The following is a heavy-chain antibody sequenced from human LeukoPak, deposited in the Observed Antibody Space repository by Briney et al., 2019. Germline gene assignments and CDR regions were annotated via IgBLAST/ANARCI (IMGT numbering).Heavy chain of an antibody. Sequence: APVKVSCKASGYTFTNYAINWVRQAPGQGLEWMGRINTNTGNPTYAQGFTGRFVFSLDTSVSTAYPQISSLKAEDTAVYYCARVKGSSRIGFDYWGQGPLLTVSS. V-gene: IGHV7-4-1*02. D-gene: IGHD6-13*01. J-gene: IGHJ4*02. CDR1: GYTFTNYA. CDR2: INTNTGNP. CDR3: ARVKGSSRIGFDY.